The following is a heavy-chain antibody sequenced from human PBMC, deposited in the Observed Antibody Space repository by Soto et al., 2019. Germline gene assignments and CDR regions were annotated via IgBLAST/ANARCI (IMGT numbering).Heavy chain of an antibody. CDR1: GGSISSYY. CDR2: IYYSGST. CDR3: ARRYYCSSTSCYGEGNWFDP. V-gene: IGHV4-59*08. J-gene: IGHJ5*02. Sequence: SETLSLTCTVSGGSISSYYWSWIRQPPGKGLEWIGYIYYSGSTNYNPSLKSRVTISVDTSKNQFSLKLSSVTAADTAVYYCARRYYCSSTSCYGEGNWFDPWGKGTLVTVSS. D-gene: IGHD2-2*01.